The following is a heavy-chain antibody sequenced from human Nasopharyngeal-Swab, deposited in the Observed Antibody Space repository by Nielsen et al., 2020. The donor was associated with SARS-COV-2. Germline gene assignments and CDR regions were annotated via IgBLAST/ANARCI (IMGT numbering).Heavy chain of an antibody. CDR1: GGTFSSYA. Sequence: SVKVSCKTSGGTFSSYAISWVRQAPGQGLEWMGRIIPILGIANYAQKFQGRVTITADKSTSTAYMELSSLRSEDTAVYYCARGPALGTAFFDYWSQGTLVTVSS. D-gene: IGHD5-18*01. V-gene: IGHV1-69*04. CDR2: IIPILGIA. CDR3: ARGPALGTAFFDY. J-gene: IGHJ4*02.